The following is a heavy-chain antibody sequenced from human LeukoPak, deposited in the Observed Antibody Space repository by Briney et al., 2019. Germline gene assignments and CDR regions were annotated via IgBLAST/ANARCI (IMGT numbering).Heavy chain of an antibody. CDR1: GASMSSHY. CDR2: IYYTGTT. J-gene: IGHJ4*02. CDR3: AKEGGPARPGLDS. Sequence: SETLSLTCTVSGASMSSHYWTWIRQDPGTGLEWIGNIYYTGTTSYNPALESRVTISLDTSNNQFSLKLTSVTAADTAAYYCAKEGGPARPGLDSWGQGTLVTVSS. D-gene: IGHD6-6*01. V-gene: IGHV4-59*11.